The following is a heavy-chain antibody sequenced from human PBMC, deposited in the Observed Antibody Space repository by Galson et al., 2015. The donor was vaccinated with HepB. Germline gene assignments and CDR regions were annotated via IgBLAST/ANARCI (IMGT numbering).Heavy chain of an antibody. D-gene: IGHD2-2*03. CDR2: ISAYNGNT. Sequence: SCKASGYTFTSYGISWVRQAPGQGLEWMGWISAYNGNTNYAQKLQGRVTMTTDTSTSTAYMELRSLRSDDTAVYYCARDLAIVVVPAAISWFDPWGQGTLVTVSS. J-gene: IGHJ5*02. CDR1: GYTFTSYG. CDR3: ARDLAIVVVPAAISWFDP. V-gene: IGHV1-18*01.